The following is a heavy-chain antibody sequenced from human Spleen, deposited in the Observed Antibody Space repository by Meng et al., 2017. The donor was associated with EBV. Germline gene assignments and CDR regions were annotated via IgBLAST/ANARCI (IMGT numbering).Heavy chain of an antibody. Sequence: QITLKESGPSLVKPXXXXPXTCTFSGLSLSTNEVGVGWIRQPPGKALEWLALIYWDDDKRYSPSLKSRLTITKDTSKNQVVLTMTNMDPVDTATYYCVHSGYDHFDYWGQGTLVTVSS. CDR1: GLSLSTNEVG. J-gene: IGHJ4*02. V-gene: IGHV2-5*02. D-gene: IGHD2-2*01. CDR3: VHSGYDHFDY. CDR2: IYWDDDK.